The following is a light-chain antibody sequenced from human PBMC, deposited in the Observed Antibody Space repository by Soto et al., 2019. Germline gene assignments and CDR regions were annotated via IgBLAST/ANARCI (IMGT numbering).Light chain of an antibody. CDR2: PAS. CDR1: QAIGYW. V-gene: IGKV1-12*01. J-gene: IGKJ4*01. Sequence: DIQMTQSPSPVSASVGDRVTITCRASQAIGYWLAWYQQKPGKAPKLLIYPASNLQSGGPSRFRGSRFGTDFTLTISSLQPEDFAIYYCQQENSFPLTFGGGTKVEIK. CDR3: QQENSFPLT.